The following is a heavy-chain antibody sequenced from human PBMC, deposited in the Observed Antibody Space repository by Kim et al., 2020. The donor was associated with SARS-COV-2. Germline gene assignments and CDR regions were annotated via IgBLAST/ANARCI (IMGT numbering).Heavy chain of an antibody. V-gene: IGHV4-39*01. J-gene: IGHJ4*02. CDR1: GGSISSSSYY. CDR2: IYYSGST. D-gene: IGHD3-9*01. CDR3: ARLGHDVLRYFDWLYYFDY. Sequence: SETLSLTCTVSGGSISSSSYYWGWIRQPPGKGLEWIGSIYYSGSTYYNPSLKSRVTISVDTSKNQFSLKLSSVTAADTAVYYCARLGHDVLRYFDWLYYFDYWGQGTLVTVSS.